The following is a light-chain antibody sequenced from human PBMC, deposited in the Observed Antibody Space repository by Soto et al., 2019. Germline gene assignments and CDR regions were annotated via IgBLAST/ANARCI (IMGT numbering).Light chain of an antibody. Sequence: SYELTQPPSVSVAPGRTAGITCGGNNIGSKSVHWYQQKPGQAPVLVIYYDSDRPSGIPERFSGSKSGNTATLTISRVEVGDEADYYCQVWDSSSDHDIFGTGTKLTVL. V-gene: IGLV3-21*04. CDR1: NIGSKS. CDR2: YDS. J-gene: IGLJ1*01. CDR3: QVWDSSSDHDI.